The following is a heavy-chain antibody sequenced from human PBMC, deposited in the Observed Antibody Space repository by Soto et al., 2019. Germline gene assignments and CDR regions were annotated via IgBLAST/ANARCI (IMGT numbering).Heavy chain of an antibody. CDR3: GRAGYSSSMRQRFDD. J-gene: IGHJ5*01. V-gene: IGHV1-8*01. CDR1: GYTFTSYD. D-gene: IGHD6-13*01. CDR2: MNASSGKT. Sequence: QVQLLQSGAEGQKPGASVKVSCKASGYTFTSYDINWVRHSTGQGLEWLGWMNASSGKTGYAQKFQGRVTMTLNASISKAYMELRSLRYESTAVYYCGRAGYSSSMRQRFDDWGKGTLVTVSS.